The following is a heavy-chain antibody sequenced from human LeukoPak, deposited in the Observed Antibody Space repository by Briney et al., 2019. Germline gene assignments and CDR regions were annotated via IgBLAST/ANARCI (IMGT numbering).Heavy chain of an antibody. J-gene: IGHJ5*02. CDR2: IYSGGST. Sequence: GGSMRLSCAASGFVVNYNYMSWVRQAPGKGLEWVSVIYSGGSTYYADSVKGRFTISRDNSKNTVYLQMDSLRVEDTAVYYCGRVKVGITYWFDPWGQGTLVTVSS. CDR1: GFVVNYNY. V-gene: IGHV3-66*01. D-gene: IGHD1-26*01. CDR3: GRVKVGITYWFDP.